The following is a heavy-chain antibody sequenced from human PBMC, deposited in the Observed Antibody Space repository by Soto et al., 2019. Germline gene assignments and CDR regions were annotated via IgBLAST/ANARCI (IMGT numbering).Heavy chain of an antibody. Sequence: SVKVSCKASGGTFSSYAISWVRQAPGQGLEWMGGIIPVFGTANYAQKFQGRVTITADESTSAAYMELSSLRSEDTAVYYCARDSEDLTSNFDYWGQGTLVTVSS. CDR3: ARDSEDLTSNFDY. CDR2: IIPVFGTA. V-gene: IGHV1-69*13. J-gene: IGHJ4*02. CDR1: GGTFSSYA.